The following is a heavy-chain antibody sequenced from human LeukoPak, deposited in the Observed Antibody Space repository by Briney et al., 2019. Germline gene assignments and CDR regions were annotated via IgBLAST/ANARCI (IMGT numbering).Heavy chain of an antibody. CDR3: ARSSSGWYGGPFDH. Sequence: GGSLRLSCAASGFTFSSYEMNWVRQAPGKGLEWVSYISSSGSTIYYADSVKGRFTISRDNAKNSLYLQMNSLRAEDTAVYYCARSSSGWYGGPFDHWGQGTLVTVSS. CDR2: ISSSGSTI. V-gene: IGHV3-48*03. CDR1: GFTFSSYE. D-gene: IGHD6-19*01. J-gene: IGHJ4*02.